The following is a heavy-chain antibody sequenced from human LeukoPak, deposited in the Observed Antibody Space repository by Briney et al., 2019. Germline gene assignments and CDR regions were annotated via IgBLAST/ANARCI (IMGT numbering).Heavy chain of an antibody. CDR3: AHRLSVRGVYHRSLYFDY. CDR2: IYWNDDK. J-gene: IGHJ4*02. Sequence: SGPTLVKPTQSLTLTCTFSGFSLSTSGVGVGWIRQPPGKALEWLTFIYWNDDKRYSPSLRSRVTITKDTSTNQVVLTMTNMGPVDTATYYCAHRLSVRGVYHRSLYFDYWGQGTLVTVSS. CDR1: GFSLSTSGVG. V-gene: IGHV2-5*01. D-gene: IGHD3-10*01.